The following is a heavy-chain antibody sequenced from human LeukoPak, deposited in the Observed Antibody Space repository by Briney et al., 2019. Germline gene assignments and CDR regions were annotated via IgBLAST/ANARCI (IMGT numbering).Heavy chain of an antibody. J-gene: IGHJ4*02. CDR3: AKSFSGYDSLDY. CDR2: LSDSGGNT. CDR1: GFTFGNYP. V-gene: IGHV3-23*01. D-gene: IGHD5-12*01. Sequence: GGSLRLLCAASGFTFGNYPMSWVRQAPGKGLEWVSALSDSGGNTFYANSVKGRFTISRDNAKNSLYLQMNSLRAEDTAVYYCAKSFSGYDSLDYWGQGTLVTVSS.